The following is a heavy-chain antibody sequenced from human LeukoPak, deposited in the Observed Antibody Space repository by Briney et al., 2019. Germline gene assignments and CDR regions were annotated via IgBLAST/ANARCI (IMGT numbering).Heavy chain of an antibody. D-gene: IGHD5-18*01. CDR3: ARVIVYLSGYSYGSDGGYYFDY. CDR1: GGSFSGYY. V-gene: IGHV4-34*01. Sequence: SETLFLTCAVYGGSFSGYYWSWIRQPPGKGLEWIGEINHSGSTNYNPSLKSRVTISVDTSKNQFSLKLSSVTAADTAVYYCARVIVYLSGYSYGSDGGYYFDYWGQGTLVTVSS. J-gene: IGHJ4*02. CDR2: INHSGST.